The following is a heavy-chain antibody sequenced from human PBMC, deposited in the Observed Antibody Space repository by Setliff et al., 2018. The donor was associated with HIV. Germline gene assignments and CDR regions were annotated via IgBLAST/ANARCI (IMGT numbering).Heavy chain of an antibody. Sequence: SETLSLTCAVSGYSISSGYYWGWIRQPPGRGLEWIGNIYHSGGTHYNPSLRSRVTISVDTSKNHFSLKLSSVTAADTAVYYCATSPAGEILGSRPFYFDYWGQGTLVTVSS. CDR2: IYHSGGT. CDR3: ATSPAGEILGSRPFYFDY. V-gene: IGHV4-38-2*01. J-gene: IGHJ4*02. CDR1: GYSISSGYY. D-gene: IGHD3-10*01.